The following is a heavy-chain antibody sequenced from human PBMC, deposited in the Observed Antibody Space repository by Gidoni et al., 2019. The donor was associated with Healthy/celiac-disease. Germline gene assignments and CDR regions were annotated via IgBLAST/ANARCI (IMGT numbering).Heavy chain of an antibody. D-gene: IGHD2-21*01. J-gene: IGHJ6*03. CDR1: GGSFSGYY. CDR2: INHSGST. CDR3: ARRGDYYYYYMDV. Sequence: QVQLQQWGAGLLKPSETLSLTCAVYGGSFSGYYWSWIRQPPGKGLEWIGEINHSGSTNYNPSLKSRVTISVDTSKNQFSLKLSSVTAADTAVYYCARRGDYYYYYMDVWGKGTTVTVSS. V-gene: IGHV4-34*01.